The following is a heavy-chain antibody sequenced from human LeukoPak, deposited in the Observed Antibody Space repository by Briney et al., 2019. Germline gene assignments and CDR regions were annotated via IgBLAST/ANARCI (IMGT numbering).Heavy chain of an antibody. CDR1: GGSISSSSYY. J-gene: IGHJ3*02. CDR2: IYYSGST. D-gene: IGHD5-12*01. V-gene: IGHV4-39*07. CDR3: ASNQGWLPRASDI. Sequence: SETLSLTCTVSGGSISSSSYYWGWIRQPPGKGLEWIGSIYYSGSTNYNPSLKSRVTISVDTSKNQFSLKLSSVTAADTAVYYCASNQGWLPRASDIWGQGTMVTVSS.